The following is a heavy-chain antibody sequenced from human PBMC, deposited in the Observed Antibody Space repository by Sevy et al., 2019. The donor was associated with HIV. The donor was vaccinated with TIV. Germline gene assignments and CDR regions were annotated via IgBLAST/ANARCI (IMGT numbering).Heavy chain of an antibody. D-gene: IGHD3-22*01. Sequence: ASVKVSCKASGYTFTSYGINWVRQAPGQGLEWMGWISAYNGNTNYAQKLQGRVTMTTDTSTSTAYMELRSLRSDDTAVYYCARHNGRAYDSSGYYYSYWGQGTLVTVSS. J-gene: IGHJ4*02. V-gene: IGHV1-18*01. CDR1: GYTFTSYG. CDR2: ISAYNGNT. CDR3: ARHNGRAYDSSGYYYSY.